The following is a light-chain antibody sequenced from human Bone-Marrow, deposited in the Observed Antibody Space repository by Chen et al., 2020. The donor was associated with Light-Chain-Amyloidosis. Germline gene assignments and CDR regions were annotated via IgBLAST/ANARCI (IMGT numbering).Light chain of an antibody. J-gene: IGLJ1*01. CDR3: SSYTITNTLV. CDR1: RSDVGGDNH. Sequence: QSSRTQPASVSGCPGQSINMSCTGTRSDVGGDNHVSWYQQHPDKAPKLMIYEVTNRPSWVPDRFSGSKSDNTASLTISGLQTEDEADYFCSSYTITNTLVFGSGTRVTVL. V-gene: IGLV2-14*01. CDR2: EVT.